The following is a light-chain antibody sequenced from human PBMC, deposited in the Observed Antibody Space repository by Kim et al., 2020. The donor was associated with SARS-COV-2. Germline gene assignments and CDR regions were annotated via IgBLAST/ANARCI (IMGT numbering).Light chain of an antibody. V-gene: IGLV3-1*01. J-gene: IGLJ2*01. CDR3: QAWDSRTAI. Sequence: VSPGQKASITCSGEKLGDKYACWYHQKPGQSHVLVIYQDSKRPSGIPERFSGSNSGNTATLTISGTQAMDEADYYCQAWDSRTAIFGGGNQLTVL. CDR2: QDS. CDR1: KLGDKY.